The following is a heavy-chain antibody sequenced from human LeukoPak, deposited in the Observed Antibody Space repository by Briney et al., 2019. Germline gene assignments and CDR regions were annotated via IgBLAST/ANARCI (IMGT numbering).Heavy chain of an antibody. Sequence: PSETLSLTYTVSGGSISSSNYYWGWIRQPPGKGLEWIGSISYSGSTYYNPSLKSRITLSVDTSKNHFSLKLRSVTAADTAVYYCARHRGDSSGYLYYDRHHREDAFDIWGQGTMVTVSS. V-gene: IGHV4-39*01. D-gene: IGHD3-22*01. CDR3: ARHRGDSSGYLYYDRHHREDAFDI. CDR1: GGSISSSNYY. J-gene: IGHJ3*02. CDR2: ISYSGST.